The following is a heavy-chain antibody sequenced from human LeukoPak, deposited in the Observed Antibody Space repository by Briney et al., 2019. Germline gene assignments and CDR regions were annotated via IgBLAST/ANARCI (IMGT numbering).Heavy chain of an antibody. CDR1: GFIFRSYA. Sequence: GGSLRLSCAASGFIFRSYAMSWVRQAPGKGLEGVSSISSSGGRTFYADSVKGRATISRDNSKNVLYLHVNSLRAEDTAVFYCANYYYDKSGYKSWGQGTLVTVSS. CDR3: ANYYYDKSGYKS. CDR2: ISSSGGRT. J-gene: IGHJ4*02. V-gene: IGHV3-23*01. D-gene: IGHD3-22*01.